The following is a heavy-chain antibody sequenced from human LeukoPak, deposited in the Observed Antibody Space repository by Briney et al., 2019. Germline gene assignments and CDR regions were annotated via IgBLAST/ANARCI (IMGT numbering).Heavy chain of an antibody. V-gene: IGHV3-9*01. J-gene: IGHJ6*03. CDR2: ISWNSGSI. CDR3: AFFAMVRGVIYMDV. CDR1: GFTFDDYA. D-gene: IGHD3-10*01. Sequence: GGSLRLSCAASGFTFDDYAMHWVRQAPGKGLEWVPGISWNSGSIGYADSVKGRFTISRDNAKNSLYLQMNSLGAEDTALYYCAFFAMVRGVIYMDVWGKGTTVTVSS.